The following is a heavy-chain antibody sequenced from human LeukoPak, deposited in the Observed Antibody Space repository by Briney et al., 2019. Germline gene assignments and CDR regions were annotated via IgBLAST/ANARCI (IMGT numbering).Heavy chain of an antibody. J-gene: IGHJ4*02. CDR2: ISAYNGNT. V-gene: IGHV1-18*01. CDR3: ARDRDDDYNWNSPFDY. Sequence: ASVKVSCKASGYTFTSYGISWVRQAPGQGLEWMGWISAYNGNTNYAQKLQGRVTMTTDTSTSTAYMELRSLRSDDTAVYYCARDRDDDYNWNSPFDYWGQGTLVTVSS. D-gene: IGHD1-7*01. CDR1: GYTFTSYG.